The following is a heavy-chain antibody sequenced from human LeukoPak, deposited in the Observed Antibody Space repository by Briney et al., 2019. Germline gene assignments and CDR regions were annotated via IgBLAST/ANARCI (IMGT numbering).Heavy chain of an antibody. J-gene: IGHJ4*02. CDR1: GLTLSNYG. CDR3: AKRGVVIRVFLVGFHKEAYYFDY. V-gene: IGHV3-23*01. CDR2: LSGSGGGT. D-gene: IGHD3-10*01. Sequence: GGSLRLSCAVSGLTLSNYGMSWVRQAPGKGLEWVAGLSGSGGGTNYADSVQGRFTISRDNPKNTLYLQMNSLRAEDTAVYFCAKRGVVIRVFLVGFHKEAYYFDYWGQGALVTVPS.